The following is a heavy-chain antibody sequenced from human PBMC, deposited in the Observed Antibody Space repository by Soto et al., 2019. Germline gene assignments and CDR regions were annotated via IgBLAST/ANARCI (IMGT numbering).Heavy chain of an antibody. D-gene: IGHD6-19*01. V-gene: IGHV3-73*02. Sequence: EVHLVQSGGGLVEPGGSLKISCAASGFIFSGSAMHWVRQASGKGLEWVGRIGRKAKNYATEYGASVEGKFTISRDDSKNTTFLLMNSLKSEDTAVYFCVSQWVVFSPLDHWGQGTLVTVSS. J-gene: IGHJ4*02. CDR2: IGRKAKNYAT. CDR3: VSQWVVFSPLDH. CDR1: GFIFSGSA.